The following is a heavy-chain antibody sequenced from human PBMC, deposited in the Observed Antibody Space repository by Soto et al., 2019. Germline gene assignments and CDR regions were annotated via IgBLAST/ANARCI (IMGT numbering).Heavy chain of an antibody. D-gene: IGHD2-15*01. CDR1: GFTFSTYG. V-gene: IGHV3-30*18. CDR2: ISYDGTNK. Sequence: QVQLVESGGGVVQPGRSLRLSCAASGFTFSTYGMHWVRQAPGKGLEWVAVISYDGTNKYYADSVKGRLTISRDNSKNTLYLQMNSLRAEDTAVYYCAKGQHCSATLCYFYYYGMDVWGQGTTVAVSS. J-gene: IGHJ6*02. CDR3: AKGQHCSATLCYFYYYGMDV.